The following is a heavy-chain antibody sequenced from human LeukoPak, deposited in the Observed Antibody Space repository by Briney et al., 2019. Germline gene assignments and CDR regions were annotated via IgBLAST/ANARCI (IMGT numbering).Heavy chain of an antibody. J-gene: IGHJ4*02. Sequence: GGSLRLSCAASGFMFSRKAMHWVRQAPGKGLEWVAVISNDRNNKYYADSVKGRFTISRDNSKNTLYLQMNSLRPEDTAVYYCATGSVFQWLAKFDYWGQGTLVTVSS. CDR1: GFMFSRKA. CDR3: ATGSVFQWLAKFDY. V-gene: IGHV3-30-3*01. D-gene: IGHD6-19*01. CDR2: ISNDRNNK.